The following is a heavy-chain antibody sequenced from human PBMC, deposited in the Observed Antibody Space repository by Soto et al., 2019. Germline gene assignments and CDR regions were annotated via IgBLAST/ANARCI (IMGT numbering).Heavy chain of an antibody. CDR1: CGYISSSSYY. Sequence: SETLSLPCTVACGYISSSSYYWVCIRQPPGKGLEWIGSIYYSGSTYYNPSLKSRVPISVGTSKNQFSPKLSSVTAADTAVDYCARQYATLTTYVDYWGQGTLVAV. J-gene: IGHJ4*02. V-gene: IGHV4-39*01. CDR3: ARQYATLTTYVDY. CDR2: IYYSGST. D-gene: IGHD4-17*01.